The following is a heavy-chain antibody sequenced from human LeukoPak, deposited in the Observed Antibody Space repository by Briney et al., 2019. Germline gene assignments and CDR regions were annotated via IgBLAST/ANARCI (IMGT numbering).Heavy chain of an antibody. J-gene: IGHJ3*01. CDR3: ARARGAYSYEAFDL. CDR1: GLTFSSYA. Sequence: GGSPRLSCAGSGLTFSSYAMYWVRQAPGKGLEYVSFISTNGGSTDYANSVKGRFTISRDNSQNTLFLQMGSLRPEDTAVYYCARARGAYSYEAFDLWGQGTMVAVSS. CDR2: ISTNGGST. D-gene: IGHD2-15*01. V-gene: IGHV3-64*01.